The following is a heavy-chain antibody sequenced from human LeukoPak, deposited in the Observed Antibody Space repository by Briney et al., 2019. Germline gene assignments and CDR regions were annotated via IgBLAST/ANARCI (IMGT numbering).Heavy chain of an antibody. V-gene: IGHV4-4*02. CDR3: ARDSEGSSWPFDY. D-gene: IGHD6-13*01. CDR1: GVSISSSNW. Sequence: PSETLSLTCAVSGVSISSSNWWSWVRQPPGQGLEWIGEIYHSGSTNYNPSLKSRVTISVDKSKNQFSLKLSSVTAADTAVYYCARDSEGSSWPFDYWGQGTLVTVSS. J-gene: IGHJ4*02. CDR2: IYHSGST.